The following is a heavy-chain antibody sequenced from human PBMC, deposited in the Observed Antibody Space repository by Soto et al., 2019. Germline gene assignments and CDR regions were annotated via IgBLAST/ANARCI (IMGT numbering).Heavy chain of an antibody. Sequence: PSETLSLTCTVSGGSISSYYWSWIRQPPGKGLEWIGYIYYSGSTNYNPSLKSRVTISVDTSKNQFSLKLSSVTAADTAVYYCARGKSCGGDCYSYYFDYWGQGTLVTVSS. CDR1: GGSISSYY. D-gene: IGHD2-21*02. CDR2: IYYSGST. J-gene: IGHJ4*02. CDR3: ARGKSCGGDCYSYYFDY. V-gene: IGHV4-59*01.